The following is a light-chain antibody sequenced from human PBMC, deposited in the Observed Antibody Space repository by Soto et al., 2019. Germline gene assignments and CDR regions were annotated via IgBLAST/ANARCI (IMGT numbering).Light chain of an antibody. CDR2: DAS. J-gene: IGKJ4*01. Sequence: DLQMTQSPSTLSASVGDRVTITCRASQSIGTWLAWYQQRPGKAPKLLIYDASTLEGGVPSRFSGSGSGTELTLTISSLQPDDLATYYCQQYNSYPLTFGGGTKVEIK. CDR1: QSIGTW. V-gene: IGKV1-5*01. CDR3: QQYNSYPLT.